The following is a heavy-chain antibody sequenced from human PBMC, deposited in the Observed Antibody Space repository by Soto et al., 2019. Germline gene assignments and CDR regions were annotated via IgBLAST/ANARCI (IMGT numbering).Heavy chain of an antibody. V-gene: IGHV3-23*01. J-gene: IGHJ6*02. D-gene: IGHD6-13*01. CDR1: GFTFRSYA. Sequence: GGSLRLSCAAFGFTFRSYAMNWVRQAPGKGLEWVSALTDSGGSTYYADSVQGRFTISRDNSKNTLYLQMNSLGAEDTAVYYCARDYSSTWYPGHGMGVWGQGTTVTVSS. CDR3: ARDYSSTWYPGHGMGV. CDR2: LTDSGGST.